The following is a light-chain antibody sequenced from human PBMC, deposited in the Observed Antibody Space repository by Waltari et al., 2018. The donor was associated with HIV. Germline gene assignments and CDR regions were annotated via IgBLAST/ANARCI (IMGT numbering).Light chain of an antibody. CDR2: EVR. Sequence: QSALPQPPSASGSPGQSVTISCTGTSSDVGGYNFVSWYQQHPGHAPNLRIYEVRQRPSGGPDRFSGSKSGNTASLTVSGLQAEDEANYYCSSFAGTNDVIFGGGTKLTVL. CDR1: SSDVGGYNF. J-gene: IGLJ2*01. V-gene: IGLV2-8*01. CDR3: SSFAGTNDVI.